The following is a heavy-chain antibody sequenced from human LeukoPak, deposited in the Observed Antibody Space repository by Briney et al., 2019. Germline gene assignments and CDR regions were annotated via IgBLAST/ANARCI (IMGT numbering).Heavy chain of an antibody. CDR3: ARQPRYYYGSSGYYGYDY. CDR2: ISSSGSTI. Sequence: GVSLGLSCAASGFTFSSYEMNWVRQAPGKGLEWVSYISSSGSTIYYADSVKGRFTISRDNAKNSLYLQMNSLRAEDTAVYYCARQPRYYYGSSGYYGYDYWGQGTLVTVSS. CDR1: GFTFSSYE. J-gene: IGHJ4*02. D-gene: IGHD3-22*01. V-gene: IGHV3-48*03.